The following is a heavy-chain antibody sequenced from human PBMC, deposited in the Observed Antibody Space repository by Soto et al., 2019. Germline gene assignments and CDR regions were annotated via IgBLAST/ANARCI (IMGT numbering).Heavy chain of an antibody. CDR1: GYTFTSYG. CDR3: ARDGYCSSTSCYGTNYYYYYGMDV. CDR2: ISAYNGNT. Sequence: ASVTVSCKASGYTFTSYGISWVRQAPGQGLEWMGWISAYNGNTNYAQKLQGRVTMTTDTSTSTAYMELRSLRSDDTAVYYCARDGYCSSTSCYGTNYYYYYGMDVWGQGTTVTVSS. D-gene: IGHD2-2*03. J-gene: IGHJ6*02. V-gene: IGHV1-18*01.